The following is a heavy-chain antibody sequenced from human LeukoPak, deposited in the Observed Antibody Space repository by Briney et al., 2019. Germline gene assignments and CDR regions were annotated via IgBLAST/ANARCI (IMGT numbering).Heavy chain of an antibody. CDR2: ISSSSSYI. V-gene: IGHV3-21*01. CDR3: ARDQSSGWRNYNWFDP. Sequence: KTGGSLRLSCAASGFTFSSYSMNWVRHAPGKGLEWVSSISSSSSYIYYADSVEGRFTISRDNAKNSLYLQMNSLRAEDTAVYYCARDQSSGWRNYNWFDPWGQGTLVTVSS. D-gene: IGHD6-19*01. CDR1: GFTFSSYS. J-gene: IGHJ5*02.